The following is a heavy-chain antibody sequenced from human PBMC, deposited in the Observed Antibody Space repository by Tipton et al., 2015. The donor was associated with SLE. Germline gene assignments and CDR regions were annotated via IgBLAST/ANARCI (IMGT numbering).Heavy chain of an antibody. D-gene: IGHD1-1*01. Sequence: LRLSCAASEFFVSNYYMSWVRQAPGKGLEWIGYIDYTRGMKYHPSLESRVTISLDTSKNQFSLKLSSVTAADTAVYYCARSRIGLGYNYDMDVWGKGTTVTVSS. V-gene: IGHV4-59*02. CDR3: ARSRIGLGYNYDMDV. CDR1: EFFVSNYY. CDR2: IDYTRGM. J-gene: IGHJ6*03.